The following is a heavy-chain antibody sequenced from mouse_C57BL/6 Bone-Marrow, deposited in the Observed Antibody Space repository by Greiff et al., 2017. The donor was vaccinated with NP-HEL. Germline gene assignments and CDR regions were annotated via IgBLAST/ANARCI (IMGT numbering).Heavy chain of an antibody. J-gene: IGHJ1*03. CDR2: ISDGGSYT. Sequence: EVKLVESGGGLVKPGGSLKLSCAASGFTFSSYAMSWVRQTPETRLEWVATISDGGSYTYYPDNVKGRFTISRDNAKNTLFLQMSHLKSEDTAMFYWERGGGIYYGNYGWYFDVWGTGTTVTVSS. CDR3: ERGGGIYYGNYGWYFDV. V-gene: IGHV5-4*03. D-gene: IGHD2-1*01. CDR1: GFTFSSYA.